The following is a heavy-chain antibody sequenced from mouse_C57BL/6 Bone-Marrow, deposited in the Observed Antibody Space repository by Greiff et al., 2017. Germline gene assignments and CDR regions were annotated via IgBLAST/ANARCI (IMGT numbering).Heavy chain of an antibody. J-gene: IGHJ1*03. CDR3: ARRTYHGYCDV. D-gene: IGHD5-1*01. CDR1: GYTFTSYW. Sequence: VQLQQSGAELVKPGASVKLSCKASGYTFTSYWMHWVKQRPGQGLEWIGMIHPNSGSTNYNEKFKSKATLTVDKSSSTAYMQLSSLTSEDSAVXCCARRTYHGYCDVWGTGTTVTVSS. CDR2: IHPNSGST. V-gene: IGHV1-64*01.